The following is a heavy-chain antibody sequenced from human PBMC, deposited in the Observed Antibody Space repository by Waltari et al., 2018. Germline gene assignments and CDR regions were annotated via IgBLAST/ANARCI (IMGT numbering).Heavy chain of an antibody. J-gene: IGHJ6*03. Sequence: QMQLVQPGPEVKKPGTSVKVSCKASGFTFTSSAMQWVRQARGQRLEWIGWIVVGSGNTNYAQKFQERVTITRDMSTSRAYMELSSLGSEETAVYYCAAKGGSSWDYYYYYMDVWGKGTTVTVSS. CDR1: GFTFTSSA. V-gene: IGHV1-58*02. D-gene: IGHD6-13*01. CDR3: AAKGGSSWDYYYYYMDV. CDR2: IVVGSGNT.